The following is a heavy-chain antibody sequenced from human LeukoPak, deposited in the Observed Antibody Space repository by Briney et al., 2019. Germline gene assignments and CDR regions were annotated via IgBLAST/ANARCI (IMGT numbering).Heavy chain of an antibody. J-gene: IGHJ4*02. CDR3: ARGEGCSGGSCYLYYFDY. Sequence: PSETLSLTCAVYGGSFSGYYWSWIRQPPGKGLEWIGEINHSGSTNYNPSLKSRVTISVDTSKNQFSLKLSSVTAADTAVYYCARGEGCSGGSCYLYYFDYWGQGTLVTVSS. CDR2: INHSGST. V-gene: IGHV4-34*01. CDR1: GGSFSGYY. D-gene: IGHD2-15*01.